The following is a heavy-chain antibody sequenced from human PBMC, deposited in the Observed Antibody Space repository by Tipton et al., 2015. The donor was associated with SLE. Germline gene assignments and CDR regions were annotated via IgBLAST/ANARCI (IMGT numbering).Heavy chain of an antibody. D-gene: IGHD2-15*01. CDR1: GGSISSKTYY. CDR2: IYYSGST. CDR3: ARSRGLGSCSGDNCYDYYFGMDV. J-gene: IGHJ6*02. Sequence: TLSLTCTVSGGSISSKTYYWSWIRQPPGKGLEWIGSIYYSGSTYYNPYLKSRVTISLDTSKNQFSLRLSSVTAADTAVYFCARSRGLGSCSGDNCYDYYFGMDVCGPGTTFTVSS. V-gene: IGHV4-39*07.